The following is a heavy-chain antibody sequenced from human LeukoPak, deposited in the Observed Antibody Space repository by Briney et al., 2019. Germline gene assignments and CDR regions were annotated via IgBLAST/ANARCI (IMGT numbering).Heavy chain of an antibody. J-gene: IGHJ4*02. CDR3: ARDQVGQWLVPSILGY. CDR2: INPSGGST. CDR1: GYTFISYY. Sequence: GASVTVSCTASGYTFISYYMHWVRQAPGQGLEWMGIINPSGGSTTHAQKFQGRVTMTTDTSTSTAYMELRSLRSDDTAVYYCARDQVGQWLVPSILGYWGQGTLVTVSS. D-gene: IGHD6-19*01. V-gene: IGHV1-46*01.